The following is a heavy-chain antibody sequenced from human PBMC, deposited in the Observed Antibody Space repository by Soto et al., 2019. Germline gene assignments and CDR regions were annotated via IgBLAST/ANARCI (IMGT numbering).Heavy chain of an antibody. D-gene: IGHD2-21*01. Sequence: EVQLLESGGGLVQPGGSLRLSCAASGFTFSSYAMSWVRQAPGKGLEWVSAISVSGGSTYYADSVKGRFTISRDNSKNTLYLQMNSLRAEDTGVYYCAKDVVALPSEGIDYWGQGTLVTVSS. CDR2: ISVSGGST. V-gene: IGHV3-23*01. CDR3: AKDVVALPSEGIDY. CDR1: GFTFSSYA. J-gene: IGHJ4*02.